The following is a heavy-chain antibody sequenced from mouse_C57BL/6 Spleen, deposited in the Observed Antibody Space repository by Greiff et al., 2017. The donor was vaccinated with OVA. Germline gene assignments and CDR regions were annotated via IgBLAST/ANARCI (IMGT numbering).Heavy chain of an antibody. CDR1: GFTFSDYG. CDR2: ISSGSSTI. Sequence: VQLQQSGGGLVKPGGSLKLSCAASGFTFSDYGMHWVRQAPEKGLEWVAYISSGSSTIYYADTVKGRFTISRDNAKNTLFLQMTSLRSEDTAMYYCAKYSNYAMDYWGQGTSVTVSS. D-gene: IGHD2-5*01. J-gene: IGHJ4*01. CDR3: AKYSNYAMDY. V-gene: IGHV5-17*01.